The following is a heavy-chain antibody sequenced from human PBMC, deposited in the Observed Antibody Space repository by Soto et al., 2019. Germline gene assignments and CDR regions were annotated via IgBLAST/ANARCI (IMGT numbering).Heavy chain of an antibody. Sequence: ASVKVSCKASGYTFTGYYMHWVRQAPGQGLEWMGWINPNSGGTNYAQKFQGRVTMTRDTSISTAYMELSRLRSDDTAVYYCARGGRFLEWLSSYFDYWGQGPLVTVYS. D-gene: IGHD3-3*01. CDR1: GYTFTGYY. J-gene: IGHJ4*02. CDR2: INPNSGGT. CDR3: ARGGRFLEWLSSYFDY. V-gene: IGHV1-2*02.